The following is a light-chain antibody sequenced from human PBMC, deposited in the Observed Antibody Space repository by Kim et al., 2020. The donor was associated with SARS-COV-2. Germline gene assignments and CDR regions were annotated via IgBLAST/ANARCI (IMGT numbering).Light chain of an antibody. V-gene: IGKV1-5*03. Sequence: SDSVGDRVTINCRASQNINTGVAWYQQKPGAAPKLLIYMSSYLHSGVPSRFSGGGSGTAFTLTINSLQPDDFSTYYCQQNESPLYTFGQGSQLEI. CDR2: MSS. CDR3: QQNESPLYT. J-gene: IGKJ2*01. CDR1: QNINTG.